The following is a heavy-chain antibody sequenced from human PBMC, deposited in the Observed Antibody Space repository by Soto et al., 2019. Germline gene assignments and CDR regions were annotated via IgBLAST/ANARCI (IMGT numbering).Heavy chain of an antibody. D-gene: IGHD3-3*01. CDR3: AADQDDSWSGEDYYYYGMDV. V-gene: IGHV1-58*01. CDR1: GLTFTSSA. J-gene: IGHJ6*02. Sequence: SVKVSCQASGLTFTSSAVKWVRQARGQRLDWIGWIVVGSGNTNYAQKFQERVTITRDMSTSTAYMELSSLRSEDTAVDYCAADQDDSWSGEDYYYYGMDVWRQGTTVTVSS. CDR2: IVVGSGNT.